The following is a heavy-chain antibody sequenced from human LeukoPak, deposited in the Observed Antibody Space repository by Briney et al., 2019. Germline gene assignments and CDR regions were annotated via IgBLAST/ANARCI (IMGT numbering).Heavy chain of an antibody. V-gene: IGHV3-11*01. CDR2: ISSSGSNI. D-gene: IGHD3-22*01. CDR3: ARDSSYDSSGYPGY. J-gene: IGHJ4*02. Sequence: GGSLRLSCAASGFTFSDYYMSWVRQAPGKGLEWVSYISSSGSNIYYADSVKGRFTISRDNAKNSLYLQMNSLRAEDTAVYYCARDSSYDSSGYPGYWGQGTLVTVSS. CDR1: GFTFSDYY.